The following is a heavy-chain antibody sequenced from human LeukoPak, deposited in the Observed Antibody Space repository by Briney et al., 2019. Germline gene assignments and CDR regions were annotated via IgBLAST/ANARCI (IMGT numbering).Heavy chain of an antibody. CDR1: GGSISSSSYY. J-gene: IGHJ4*02. V-gene: IGHV4-39*07. CDR2: IYYSGST. Sequence: SETLSLTCTVSGGSISSSSYYWGWIRQPPGKGLEWIGSIYYSGSTYYNPSLKSRVTISVDTSKNQFSLKLSSVTAADTAVYYCARDHGGLDYWGQGTLVTVSS. CDR3: ARDHGGLDY. D-gene: IGHD4-23*01.